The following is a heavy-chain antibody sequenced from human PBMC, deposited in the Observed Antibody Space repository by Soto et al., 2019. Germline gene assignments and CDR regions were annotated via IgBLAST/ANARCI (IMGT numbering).Heavy chain of an antibody. CDR1: SGSISSSNW. CDR3: ARVTKYYDILTGYGSYGNWFDP. CDR2: IYHSGST. D-gene: IGHD3-9*01. J-gene: IGHJ5*02. V-gene: IGHV4-4*02. Sequence: QVQLQESGPGLVKPSGTLSLTCAVSSGSISSSNWWSWVRQPPGKGLEWIGAIYHSGSTNYNPSLNSRVTISVDKSKNQFSLKLSSVTAADTAVYYCARVTKYYDILTGYGSYGNWFDPWGQGTLVTVSS.